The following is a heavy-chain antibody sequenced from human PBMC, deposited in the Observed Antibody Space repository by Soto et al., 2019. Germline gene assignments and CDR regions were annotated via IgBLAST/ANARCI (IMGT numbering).Heavy chain of an antibody. CDR1: GFVFTNFW. Sequence: PGESLKISCEASGFVFTNFWMHWVRHVPGKGLVWVARIDTSGHSTNYAESVKGRFTISRDNAKNTVSLQMNSLRVEDTGVYYCAKDYYDFWSPSSYWGQGTLVTVSS. V-gene: IGHV3-74*01. J-gene: IGHJ4*02. CDR3: AKDYYDFWSPSSY. CDR2: IDTSGHST. D-gene: IGHD3-3*01.